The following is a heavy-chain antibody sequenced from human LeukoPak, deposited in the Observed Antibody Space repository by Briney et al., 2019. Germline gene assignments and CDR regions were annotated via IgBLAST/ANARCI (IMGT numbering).Heavy chain of an antibody. D-gene: IGHD3-10*01. CDR3: ARKGVLDAFDI. Sequence: PGGSLRLSCAASGFTFSSYGMHWVRQAPGKGPEWVAVISYDGSNKYYADSVKGRFTISRDNSKNTLYLQMNSLRAEDTAVYYCARKGVLDAFDIWGQGTMVTVSS. J-gene: IGHJ3*02. V-gene: IGHV3-30*03. CDR2: ISYDGSNK. CDR1: GFTFSSYG.